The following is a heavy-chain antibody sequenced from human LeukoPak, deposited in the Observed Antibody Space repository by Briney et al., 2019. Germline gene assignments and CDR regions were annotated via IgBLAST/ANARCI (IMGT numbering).Heavy chain of an antibody. J-gene: IGHJ5*02. V-gene: IGHV1-18*01. CDR1: GYTFTSYG. CDR2: ISAYNGNT. Sequence: GASVKVSCKASGYTFTSYGISWVLQAPGQGLEWMGWISAYNGNTNYAQKLQGRVTMTTDTSTSTAYMELRSLRSDDTAVYYCARDHAIVVVPAAITTWFDPWGQGTLVTVSS. CDR3: ARDHAIVVVPAAITTWFDP. D-gene: IGHD2-2*01.